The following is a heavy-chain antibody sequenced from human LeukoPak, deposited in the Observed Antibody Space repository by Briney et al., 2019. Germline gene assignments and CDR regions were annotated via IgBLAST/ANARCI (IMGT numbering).Heavy chain of an antibody. CDR3: TTESVLGYCSSTSCYRYNWFDP. V-gene: IGHV3-15*01. CDR1: GFTFSNNA. J-gene: IGHJ5*02. D-gene: IGHD2-2*02. Sequence: GGSLRLSCAASGFTFSNNAMSWVRQAPGKGLEWVGRIKSKTDGGTTDYAAPVKGRFTISRDDSKNTLYLQMNSLKTEDTAVYYCTTESVLGYCSSTSCYRYNWFDPWGQGTLVTVSS. CDR2: IKSKTDGGTT.